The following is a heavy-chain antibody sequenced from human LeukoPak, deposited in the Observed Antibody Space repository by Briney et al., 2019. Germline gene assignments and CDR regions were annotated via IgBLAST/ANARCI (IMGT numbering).Heavy chain of an antibody. CDR2: IYYSGST. CDR1: GGSISSSPYY. J-gene: IGHJ5*02. D-gene: IGHD6-13*01. Sequence: ASETLSLTCTVSGGSISSSPYYWGWIRQPPGKGLEWIGGIYYSGSTYYNPSPKSRVTISVDTSKNQFSLKLSSVTATDTAVYYCARGIGAAAPWGQGTLVTVSS. CDR3: ARGIGAAAP. V-gene: IGHV4-39*01.